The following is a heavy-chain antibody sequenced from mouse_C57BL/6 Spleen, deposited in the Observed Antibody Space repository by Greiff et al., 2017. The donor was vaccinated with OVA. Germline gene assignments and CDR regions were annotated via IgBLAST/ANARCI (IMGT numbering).Heavy chain of an antibody. D-gene: IGHD2-4*01. CDR1: GYTFTDYY. CDR2: INPNNGGT. CDR3: AKRGYDYPARLAY. Sequence: VQLQQSGPELVKPGASVKISCKASGYTFTDYYMNWVKQSHGKSLEWIGDINPNNGGTSYNQKFKGKATLTVDKSSSTAYMELRSLTSEDSADYYCAKRGYDYPARLAYWGQGTLVTVSA. V-gene: IGHV1-26*01. J-gene: IGHJ3*01.